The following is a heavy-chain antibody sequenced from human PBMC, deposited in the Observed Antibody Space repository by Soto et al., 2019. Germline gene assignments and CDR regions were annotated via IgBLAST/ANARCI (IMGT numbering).Heavy chain of an antibody. V-gene: IGHV3-23*01. CDR3: AKDEANWGRVDY. J-gene: IGHJ4*02. CDR2: ISGSSDST. CDR1: GFTFNIYA. Sequence: EVQLLESGGGMEQPGGSLRLSCAASGFTFNIYAMTWVRQAPGKGLEWVSTISGSSDSTYYADSVKGRFTISRDNSKNTVSLRMNSLRAEDTAVYYCAKDEANWGRVDYWGQGTLVTVSS. D-gene: IGHD7-27*01.